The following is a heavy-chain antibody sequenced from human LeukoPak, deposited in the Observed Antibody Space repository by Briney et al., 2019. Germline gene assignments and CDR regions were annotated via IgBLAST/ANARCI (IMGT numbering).Heavy chain of an antibody. CDR3: ARDAVMGATPFYFDS. V-gene: IGHV3-21*04. CDR1: GFIFTSYG. CDR2: ISSSGSNI. J-gene: IGHJ4*02. D-gene: IGHD2-15*01. Sequence: PGGSLRLSCTASGFIFTSYGMNWVRQAPGKGLEWVSYISSSGSNIFYADSVKGRFIISRDQAKDSVFLQMNSLRAEDTALYFCARDAVMGATPFYFDSWGQGALVTVSS.